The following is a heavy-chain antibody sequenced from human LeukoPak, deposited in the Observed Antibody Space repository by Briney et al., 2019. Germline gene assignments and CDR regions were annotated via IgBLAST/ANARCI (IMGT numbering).Heavy chain of an antibody. Sequence: VASVKVSCKASGGTFSSYAISWGRQAPGQGLEWMGGIIPIFGTATYAQKFQGRLIVTRDMSTSTVYMELSSLASEDTAVYYCAREIGAMPIDDFWTGYFDYWGQGTLVTVSS. J-gene: IGHJ4*02. CDR3: AREIGAMPIDDFWTGYFDY. V-gene: IGHV1-69*05. CDR2: IIPIFGTA. CDR1: GGTFSSYA. D-gene: IGHD3/OR15-3a*01.